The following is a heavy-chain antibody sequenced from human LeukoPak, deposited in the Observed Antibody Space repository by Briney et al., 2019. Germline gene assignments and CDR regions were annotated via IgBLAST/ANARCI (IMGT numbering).Heavy chain of an antibody. Sequence: ASVKVSCKASGYTFTSYGISWVRQAPGQGLEWMGWISAYNGNTNYAQKFQGRVTMTTDTSTSTAYMELRSLRSDDTAVYYCARGGLRYFDYENAFDIWGQGTMVTVSS. D-gene: IGHD3-9*01. CDR3: ARGGLRYFDYENAFDI. CDR2: ISAYNGNT. CDR1: GYTFTSYG. V-gene: IGHV1-18*01. J-gene: IGHJ3*02.